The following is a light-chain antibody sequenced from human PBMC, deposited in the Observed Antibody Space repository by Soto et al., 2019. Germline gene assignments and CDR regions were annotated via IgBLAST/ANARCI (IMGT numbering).Light chain of an antibody. Sequence: LTQSSSASASLGSSVKLTCTLSSGHSSYIIAWHQQQPGKAPRYLMKLEGSGSYNKGSGVPDRFSGSSSGADRYLTISNLQSEDEADYYCETWDSNTHWVFGGGTKLTVL. CDR2: LEGSGSY. J-gene: IGLJ3*02. CDR1: SGHSSYI. V-gene: IGLV4-60*03. CDR3: ETWDSNTHWV.